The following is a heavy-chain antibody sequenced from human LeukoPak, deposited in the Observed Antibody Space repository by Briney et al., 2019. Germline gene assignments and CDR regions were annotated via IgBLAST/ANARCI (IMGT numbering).Heavy chain of an antibody. CDR1: GYNFTSYA. D-gene: IGHD2-15*01. CDR2: INAGNGYT. Sequence: GASVKVSCKASGYNFTSYAMHWVRQAPGQRLEWMGWINAGNGYTQYSQKFQGRVTITRDTSASTAYMELSSLRSEDTAVYYCARDSGEYYFDYWGQGTLVTVSS. V-gene: IGHV1-3*01. J-gene: IGHJ4*02. CDR3: ARDSGEYYFDY.